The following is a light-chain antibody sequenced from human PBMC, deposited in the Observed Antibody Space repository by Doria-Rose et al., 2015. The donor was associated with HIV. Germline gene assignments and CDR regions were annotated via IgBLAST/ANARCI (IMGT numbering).Light chain of an antibody. CDR2: GAS. V-gene: IGKV1-9*01. Sequence: TQSPSFLSASVGVRVTITCRASQGISRYLAWYQQTPGKAPTLLIFGASTLQSGVPSRFSGSGSGTEFTLTISSLQPEDFATYYCQQFDSFPRTFGQGTKVELK. J-gene: IGKJ1*01. CDR1: QGISRY. CDR3: QQFDSFPRT.